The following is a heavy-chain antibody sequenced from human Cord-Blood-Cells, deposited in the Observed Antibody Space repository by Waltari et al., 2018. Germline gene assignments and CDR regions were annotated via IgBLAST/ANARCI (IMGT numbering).Heavy chain of an antibody. Sequence: QVQLVQSGSELKKPGASVKVSCKASGYTFTSYAMNWVRQVPGQGLEWMGWINCNSRNPTYAQGFTGRFVFSGDTSVSTAYLQISSLKAEDTAVYYCARDGGAAAASAEYFQHWGQGTLVTVSS. V-gene: IGHV7-4-1*02. D-gene: IGHD6-13*01. CDR3: ARDGGAAAASAEYFQH. CDR2: INCNSRNP. J-gene: IGHJ1*01. CDR1: GYTFTSYA.